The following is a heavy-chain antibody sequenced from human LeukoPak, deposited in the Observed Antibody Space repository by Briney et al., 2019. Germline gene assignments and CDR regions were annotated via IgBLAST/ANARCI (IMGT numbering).Heavy chain of an antibody. D-gene: IGHD6-19*01. Sequence: SETLSLTCAVSGGSVSGLHWDWIRQPPGKGLEWIGYIYASGSANYHPSLKSRVTISLDTSENHVSLRLASVTAEDTAVYYCAREAPGGSGWTYFDYWGQGSLVTVSS. CDR1: GGSVSGLH. J-gene: IGHJ4*02. V-gene: IGHV4-59*02. CDR2: IYASGSA. CDR3: AREAPGGSGWTYFDY.